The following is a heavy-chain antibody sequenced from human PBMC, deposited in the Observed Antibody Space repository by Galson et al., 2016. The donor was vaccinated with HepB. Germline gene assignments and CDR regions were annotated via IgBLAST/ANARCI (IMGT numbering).Heavy chain of an antibody. Sequence: PALVKPTQTLTLTCTYSGFSLTTTGVAVSWIRQPPGAALEWVGLVFWDNDKKYSQSLKTRINVSKYTPKNQVVLTMTNVGPADTATYFCSRSSPDYNFAMDVWGQGLAVTV. CDR3: SRSSPDYNFAMDV. CDR2: VFWDNDK. J-gene: IGHJ6*02. V-gene: IGHV2-5*02. CDR1: GFSLTTTGVA.